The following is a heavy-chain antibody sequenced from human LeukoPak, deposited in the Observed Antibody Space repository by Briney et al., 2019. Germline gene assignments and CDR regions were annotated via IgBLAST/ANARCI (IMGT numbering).Heavy chain of an antibody. Sequence: GASVKVSCKASGYTFTSYDINWVRQATGQGLEWMGWMSPNSGNTGYAQKFQGRVTITRNTSISTAYMELSSLRSEDTAVYYCARGPRVYTFWSGYYNYYYMDVWGKGTTVTVSS. J-gene: IGHJ6*03. CDR3: ARGPRVYTFWSGYYNYYYMDV. CDR1: GYTFTSYD. V-gene: IGHV1-8*03. D-gene: IGHD3-3*01. CDR2: MSPNSGNT.